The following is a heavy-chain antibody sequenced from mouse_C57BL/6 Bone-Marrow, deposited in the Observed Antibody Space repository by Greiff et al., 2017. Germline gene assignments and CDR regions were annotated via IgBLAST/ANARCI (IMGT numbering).Heavy chain of an antibody. V-gene: IGHV1-85*01. D-gene: IGHD1-1*01. CDR1: GYTFTSYD. J-gene: IGHJ1*03. CDR3: ARLEFDGSSGDWYFDV. CDR2: IYPRDGST. Sequence: QVQLQQSGPELVKPGASVKLSCKASGYTFTSYDINRVTHRPGQGLEWIGWIYPRDGSTKYNEKFKGKATLTVDTSSSTAYMELHSLTSEDSAVYFCARLEFDGSSGDWYFDVWGTGTTVTVSS.